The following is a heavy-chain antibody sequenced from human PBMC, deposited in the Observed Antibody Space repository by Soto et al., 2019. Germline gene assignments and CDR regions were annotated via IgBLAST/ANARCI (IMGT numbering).Heavy chain of an antibody. CDR1: GFTVSSNY. J-gene: IGHJ4*02. V-gene: IGHV3-53*01. CDR3: ATGLGREYHDNRDYLHLNY. D-gene: IGHD3-22*01. Sequence: PGGSLRLSCAASGFTVSSNYMSWVRQAPGKGLKWVSVLYPDGRAYYADPVKGRFTLSTDNSKNSVYLQMNTLRGEDTAVYYCATGLGREYHDNRDYLHLNYWGQGTLVTVSS. CDR2: LYPDGRA.